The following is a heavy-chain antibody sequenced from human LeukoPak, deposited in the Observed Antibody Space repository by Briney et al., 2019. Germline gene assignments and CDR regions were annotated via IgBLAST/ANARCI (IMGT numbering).Heavy chain of an antibody. J-gene: IGHJ2*01. CDR1: GGSISSYY. D-gene: IGHD6-13*01. Sequence: SETLSLTCTVSGGSISSYYWSWIRQPPGKGLGWIGYIYYSGSTNYSPSLKSRLTISVDTSKNQFSLKLSSVTAADTAVYYCARTYGSSGLGYFDLWGRGTLVTVSS. CDR2: IYYSGST. CDR3: ARTYGSSGLGYFDL. V-gene: IGHV4-59*01.